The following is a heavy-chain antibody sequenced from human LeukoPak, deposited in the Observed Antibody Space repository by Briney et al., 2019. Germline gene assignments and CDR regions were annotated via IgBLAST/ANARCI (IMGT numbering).Heavy chain of an antibody. Sequence: PSETLSLTCTVSDDSISSTSYYWGWIRQPPGKGLEYVGSIYYNGNTYYNPSLKSRVTISIDTSKNQFSLRLSSVTAADTAVYYCARTTVDYGMDVWGQGTTVTVSS. CDR1: DDSISSTSYY. CDR3: ARTTVDYGMDV. V-gene: IGHV4-39*01. CDR2: IYYNGNT. J-gene: IGHJ6*02. D-gene: IGHD4-11*01.